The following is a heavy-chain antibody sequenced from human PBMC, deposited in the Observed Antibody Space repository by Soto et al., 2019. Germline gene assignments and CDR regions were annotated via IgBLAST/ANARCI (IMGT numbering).Heavy chain of an antibody. Sequence: EVQLVESGGGLVQPGRSLRLSCAASGFTFDDYAMHWVRQAPGKGLEWVSGIGWNSGSIGYADSVKGRFTISRDNAKNALYLQMNSLRAEDTALYYCAKDLQRYSRSLLGAFDILGQGTLVTVSS. V-gene: IGHV3-9*01. D-gene: IGHD6-13*01. J-gene: IGHJ3*02. CDR3: AKDLQRYSRSLLGAFDI. CDR2: IGWNSGSI. CDR1: GFTFDDYA.